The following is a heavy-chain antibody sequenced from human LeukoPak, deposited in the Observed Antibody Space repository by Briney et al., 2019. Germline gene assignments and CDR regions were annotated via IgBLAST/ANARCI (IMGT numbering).Heavy chain of an antibody. CDR2: IYTSGST. CDR3: ARDSAHFWSGYAFDI. V-gene: IGHV4-61*02. Sequence: PSETLSLTCTVSGGSISSGSYYWSWIRQPAGTGLEWIGRIYTSGSTNYNPSLKSRVTISVDTSKNQFSLKLSSVTAADTAVYYCARDSAHFWSGYAFDIWGQGTMVTVSS. CDR1: GGSISSGSYY. D-gene: IGHD3-3*02. J-gene: IGHJ3*02.